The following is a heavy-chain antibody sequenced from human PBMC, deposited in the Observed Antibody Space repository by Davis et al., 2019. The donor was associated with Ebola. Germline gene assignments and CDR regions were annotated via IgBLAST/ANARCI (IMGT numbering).Heavy chain of an antibody. D-gene: IGHD3-22*01. CDR1: GFTFSDYR. Sequence: HTGGSLRLSCAASGFTFSDYRIHWVRQAPGKGLVWVSRINGDGSSTNYADSVKGRFTISRDNAKNSLYLQMNSLRAEDTALYHCARVRIYYDISVTAFDIWGQGTMVSVSS. CDR3: ARVRIYYDISVTAFDI. J-gene: IGHJ3*02. V-gene: IGHV3-74*01. CDR2: INGDGSST.